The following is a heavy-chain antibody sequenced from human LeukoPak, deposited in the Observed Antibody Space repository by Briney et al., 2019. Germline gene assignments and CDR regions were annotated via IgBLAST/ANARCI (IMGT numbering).Heavy chain of an antibody. D-gene: IGHD3-22*01. Sequence: ASVKVSCKASGYTFTSYGISWVRQAPGQGLEWMGIINPSGGSTSYAQKFQGRVTMTRDMSTSTVYMELSSLRSEDTAVYYCARHVVALGFDYWGQGTLVTVSS. V-gene: IGHV1-46*01. CDR1: GYTFTSYG. J-gene: IGHJ4*02. CDR3: ARHVVALGFDY. CDR2: INPSGGST.